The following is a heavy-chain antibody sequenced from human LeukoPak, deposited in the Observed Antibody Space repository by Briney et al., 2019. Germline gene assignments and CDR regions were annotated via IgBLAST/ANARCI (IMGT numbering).Heavy chain of an antibody. V-gene: IGHV3-21*01. CDR1: GFTVSSNY. D-gene: IGHD1-26*01. J-gene: IGHJ5*02. CDR2: ISSSSSYI. CDR3: ARDGAGWDNWFDP. Sequence: GGSLRLSCAASGFTVSSNYMSWVRQAPGKGLEWVSSISSSSSYIYYADSVKGRFTISRDNAKNSLYLQMNSLRAEDTAVYYCARDGAGWDNWFDPWGQGTLVTVSS.